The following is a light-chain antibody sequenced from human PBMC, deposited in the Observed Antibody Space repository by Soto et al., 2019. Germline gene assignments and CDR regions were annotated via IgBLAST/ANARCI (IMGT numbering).Light chain of an antibody. CDR1: SSNIGSNT. V-gene: IGLV1-44*01. CDR3: ASWDDILNFP. Sequence: QSVLTQPPSASGTPGQRVTISCSGSSSNIGSNTVSWYQQLPGTAPKLLIYSNNQRPSGVPDRFSGSKSGTSASLAISGLQSEDEADYYCASWDDILNFPFGTGTKLTVL. CDR2: SNN. J-gene: IGLJ1*01.